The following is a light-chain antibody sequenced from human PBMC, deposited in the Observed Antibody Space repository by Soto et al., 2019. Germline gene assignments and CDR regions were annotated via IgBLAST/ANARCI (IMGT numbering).Light chain of an antibody. CDR2: EIS. CDR3: CSYSRSTTFV. J-gene: IGLJ1*01. V-gene: IGLV2-23*02. CDR1: SSDVGSYTL. Sequence: ALAQPASVSGSPGQSITISCTGTSSDVGSYTLVSWYQQHPGKAPKLMIYEISKRPSGVSDRFSGSRSGNTASLTVSGLQAEDEADYYCCSYSRSTTFVFGTGSKVTVL.